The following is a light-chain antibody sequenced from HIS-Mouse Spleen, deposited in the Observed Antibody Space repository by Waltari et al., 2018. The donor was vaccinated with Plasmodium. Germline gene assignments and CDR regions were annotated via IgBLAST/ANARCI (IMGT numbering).Light chain of an antibody. J-gene: IGLJ3*02. Sequence: SYELTQPPSVSVSPGQTARITCSGEALPKQYSYWYQQKSGQAHVLVIYEDSKRPSGIPERFSGSSSGTMATLTISGAQVEDEADYYCYSTDSSGNHRVFGGGTKLTVL. CDR3: YSTDSSGNHRV. V-gene: IGLV3-10*01. CDR1: ALPKQY. CDR2: EDS.